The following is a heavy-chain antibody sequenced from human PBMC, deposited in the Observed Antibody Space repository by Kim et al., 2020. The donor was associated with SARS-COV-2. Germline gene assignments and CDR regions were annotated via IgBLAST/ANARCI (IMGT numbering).Heavy chain of an antibody. CDR1: GDSVSSNNAA. CDR2: TYYRSKWFN. J-gene: IGHJ6*02. Sequence: SQTLSLTCAISGDSVSSNNAAWNWIRQSPSRGLEWLGRTYYRSKWFNDYALSVKIRITINPDTPKNHFSLQLSSVTPEDTAVYYCANGGSGLGGMNVWGQGTTVTVSS. V-gene: IGHV6-1*01. D-gene: IGHD3-16*01. CDR3: ANGGSGLGGMNV.